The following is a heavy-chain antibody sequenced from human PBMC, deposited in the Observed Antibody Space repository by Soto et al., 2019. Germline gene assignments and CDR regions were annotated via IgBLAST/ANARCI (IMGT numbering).Heavy chain of an antibody. CDR1: GGSISSYY. CDR3: ARSRYSSSWYYFDY. CDR2: IYYSGST. D-gene: IGHD6-13*01. Sequence: PSETLSLTCTVSGGSISSYYWSWIRQPPGKGLEWIGYIYYSGSTNYNPSLKSRVTISVDTSKNQFSLNLSSVTAADTAVYYCARSRYSSSWYYFDYWGQGTLVTVSS. J-gene: IGHJ4*02. V-gene: IGHV4-59*01.